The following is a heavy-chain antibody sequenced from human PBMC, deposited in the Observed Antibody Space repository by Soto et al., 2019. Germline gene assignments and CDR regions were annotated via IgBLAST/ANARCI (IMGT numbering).Heavy chain of an antibody. CDR3: ARVLTGSYYQLHY. CDR2: INAGNGDT. CDR1: GYTFSSYG. J-gene: IGHJ4*02. D-gene: IGHD1-26*01. Sequence: QVQLVQSGAEVKKPGASVKVSCKASGYTFSSYGIHWVRQAPGQRLEWMGWINAGNGDTLYSQNFQARVTISTNTSASTAYMELSSLRSEDTAVYYCARVLTGSYYQLHYWGQGSLVTISS. V-gene: IGHV1-3*01.